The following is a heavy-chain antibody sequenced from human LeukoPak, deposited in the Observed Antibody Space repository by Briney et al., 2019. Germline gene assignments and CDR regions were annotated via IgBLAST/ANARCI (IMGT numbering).Heavy chain of an antibody. CDR1: GGTFSSYA. D-gene: IGHD6-6*01. Sequence: GASVKVSCKASGGTFSSYAISWVRQAPGQGLEWMGRIIPIFGTANYAQKFQGRVTITTDESTSTAYMELSSLRSEDTAVYYCAREPWSSSSQYYLDYWGQGTLVTFSS. CDR3: AREPWSSSSQYYLDY. J-gene: IGHJ4*02. V-gene: IGHV1-69*05. CDR2: IIPIFGTA.